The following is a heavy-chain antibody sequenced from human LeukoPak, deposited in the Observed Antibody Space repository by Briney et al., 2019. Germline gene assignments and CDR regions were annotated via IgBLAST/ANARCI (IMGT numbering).Heavy chain of an antibody. V-gene: IGHV3-30*03. J-gene: IGHJ4*02. CDR2: ISYDGSNK. CDR1: GFTFSSYG. CDR3: ATGELLYGGAFDY. Sequence: GGSLRLSCAASGFTFSSYGMHWVRQAPGKGLEWVAVISYDGSNKYYADSAKGRFTISRDNSKNTLYLQMNSLRAEDTAVYYCATGELLYGGAFDYWGQGTLVTVSS. D-gene: IGHD3-10*01.